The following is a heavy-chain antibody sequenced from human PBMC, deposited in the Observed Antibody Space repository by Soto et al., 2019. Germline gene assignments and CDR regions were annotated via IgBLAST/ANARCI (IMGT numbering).Heavy chain of an antibody. D-gene: IGHD6-13*01. CDR2: IDWDDDK. Sequence: SGPTLVNPTQTLTLTCTFSGFSLSTSGMCVSWIRQPPGKALEWLARIDWDDDKYYSTSLKTRLTISKDTSKNQVVLTMTNMDPVDTATYYCARSTTGGYSIYYYFDDWGQGTLVTVSS. V-gene: IGHV2-70*11. CDR1: GFSLSTSGMC. CDR3: ARSTTGGYSIYYYFDD. J-gene: IGHJ4*02.